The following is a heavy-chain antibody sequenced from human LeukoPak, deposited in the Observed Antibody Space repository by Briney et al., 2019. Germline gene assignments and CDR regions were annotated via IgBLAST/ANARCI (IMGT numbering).Heavy chain of an antibody. D-gene: IGHD4-23*01. CDR3: ARDYNGNYLFDY. CDR1: GYTFTSYY. V-gene: IGHV1-46*01. CDR2: INPSGGNT. Sequence: ASVKVSCKASGYTFTSYYMHWVRQAPGQGLEWMGIINPSGGNTTYAQKFQGRVTMTRDTSTSTVYMESSSLRSEDTAVYYCARDYNGNYLFDYWGQGTLVTVSS. J-gene: IGHJ4*02.